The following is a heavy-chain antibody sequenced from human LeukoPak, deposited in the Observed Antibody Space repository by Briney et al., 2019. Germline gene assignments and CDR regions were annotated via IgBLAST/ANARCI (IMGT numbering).Heavy chain of an antibody. J-gene: IGHJ6*02. V-gene: IGHV3-33*01. CDR2: IWYDGSNK. Sequence: GGSLRLSCAASGFTFSSYGMHWVRQAPGKGLEWVAVIWYDGSNKYYADSVKGRFTISRDNSKNMLYLQMNSLRAEDTAVYYCARGAGIRGVIIMDVWGQGTTVTVSS. D-gene: IGHD3-10*01. CDR3: ARGAGIRGVIIMDV. CDR1: GFTFSSYG.